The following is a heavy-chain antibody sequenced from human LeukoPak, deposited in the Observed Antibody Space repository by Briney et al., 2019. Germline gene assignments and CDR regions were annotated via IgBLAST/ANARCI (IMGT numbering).Heavy chain of an antibody. V-gene: IGHV4-59*08. Sequence: SETLSLTCNVSGGSISSYYWSWIRQPPGKRLEWIGYIHYSGSTKYNPSLKSRVSISLDTPKNQFSLRLSPVTAADAAVYYCAGTVAGPNWFDSSGQGTQITVSS. CDR3: AGTVAGPNWFDS. J-gene: IGHJ5*01. D-gene: IGHD6-19*01. CDR1: GGSISSYY. CDR2: IHYSGST.